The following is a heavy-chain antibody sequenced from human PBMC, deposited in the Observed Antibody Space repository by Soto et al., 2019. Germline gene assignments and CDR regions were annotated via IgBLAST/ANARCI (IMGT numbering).Heavy chain of an antibody. Sequence: PGDSLKISCKGSGYSFTSYWIGWVRQMPGKGLEWMGIIYPGDSDTRYSPSFQGQVTISADKSISTAYLQWSSLKASDTAVYYCARPHGGSSGWDNWFDPWGQGTLVTVSS. CDR1: GYSFTSYW. CDR3: ARPHGGSSGWDNWFDP. CDR2: IYPGDSDT. J-gene: IGHJ5*02. V-gene: IGHV5-51*01. D-gene: IGHD6-25*01.